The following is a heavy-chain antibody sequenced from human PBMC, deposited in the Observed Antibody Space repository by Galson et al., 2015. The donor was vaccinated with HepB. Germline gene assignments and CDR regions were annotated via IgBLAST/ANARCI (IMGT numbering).Heavy chain of an antibody. J-gene: IGHJ4*02. CDR1: GFTFSSYW. Sequence: SLRLSCAASGFTFSSYWMSWVRQAPGKGLEWVANIRQDGSEKYYVDSVKGRFTISRDNAKNSLYLQMNSLRAEDTAVYYCAREDVVTMIVVGIDYWGQGTLVTVSS. D-gene: IGHD3-22*01. CDR3: AREDVVTMIVVGIDY. CDR2: IRQDGSEK. V-gene: IGHV3-7*03.